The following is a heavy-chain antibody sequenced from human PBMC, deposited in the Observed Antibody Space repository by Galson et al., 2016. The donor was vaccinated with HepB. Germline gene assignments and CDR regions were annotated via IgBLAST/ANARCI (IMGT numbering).Heavy chain of an antibody. CDR3: ARARRNRNDCFDT. J-gene: IGHJ5*02. D-gene: IGHD1-14*01. Sequence: SLRLSCAASGFSFSDYYMSWIRQAPGKGLEWVSYISSSSIYTNYADSVKGRFTISRDNAKNSLYLQMSSLRAEDTAVYYCARARRNRNDCFDTWGQGTLVTVSS. CDR2: ISSSSIYT. V-gene: IGHV3-11*06. CDR1: GFSFSDYY.